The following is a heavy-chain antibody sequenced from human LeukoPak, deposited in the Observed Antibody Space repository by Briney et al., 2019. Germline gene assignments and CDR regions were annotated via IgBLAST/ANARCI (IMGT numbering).Heavy chain of an antibody. V-gene: IGHV4-39*07. CDR2: MYHNGST. J-gene: IGHJ4*02. D-gene: IGHD5-18*01. CDR1: GGSISSISYY. Sequence: SETLSLTCTVSGGSISSISYYWGWIRQPPGRGLERIGSMYHNGSTYYNPSLTSRVTISVDASKNQFSLKLSSVTAADTAVYYCARDQGYSVYWGQGTLVTVSS. CDR3: ARDQGYSVY.